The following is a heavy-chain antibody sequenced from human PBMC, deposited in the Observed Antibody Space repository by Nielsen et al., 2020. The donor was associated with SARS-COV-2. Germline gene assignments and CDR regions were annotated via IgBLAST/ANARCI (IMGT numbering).Heavy chain of an antibody. V-gene: IGHV3-30*09. CDR2: RSYEGSYK. J-gene: IGHJ4*02. D-gene: IGHD6-19*01. CDR1: GFSISNYA. Sequence: GESLKISCAASGFSISNYALHWVRQAPGKGLEWVAMRSYEGSYKYYADSVKGRFAISRENSRNTVFLQMNSLTTDDTAVYYCARGAVAGASSLDYWGQGTLVTVSS. CDR3: ARGAVAGASSLDY.